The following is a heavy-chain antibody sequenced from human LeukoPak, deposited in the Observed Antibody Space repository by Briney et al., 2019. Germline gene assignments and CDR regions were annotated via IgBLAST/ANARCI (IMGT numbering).Heavy chain of an antibody. J-gene: IGHJ3*02. CDR3: ARQRKSIAARPLRLDAFDI. CDR1: GGSFSGYY. D-gene: IGHD6-6*01. V-gene: IGHV4-34*01. Sequence: SETLSLTCAVYGGSFSGYYWSWIRQPPGKGLEWIGEINHSGSTNYNPSLKSRVTISVDTSKNQFSLKLSSVTAADTAVYYCARQRKSIAARPLRLDAFDIWGQGTMVTVSS. CDR2: INHSGST.